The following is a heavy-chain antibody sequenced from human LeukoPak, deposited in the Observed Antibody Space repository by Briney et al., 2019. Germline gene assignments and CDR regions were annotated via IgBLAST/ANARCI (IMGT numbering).Heavy chain of an antibody. CDR3: AKGIAVAGTGYYGMDV. D-gene: IGHD6-19*01. CDR2: ISGRGGST. J-gene: IGHJ6*02. Sequence: PGGSLRLSCAASGFTFSSYAMSWVRQAPGKGLEWVSAISGRGGSTYYADSVKGRFTISRDNSKNTLYLQMNSLRAEDTAVYYCAKGIAVAGTGYYGMDVWGQGTTVTVSS. V-gene: IGHV3-23*01. CDR1: GFTFSSYA.